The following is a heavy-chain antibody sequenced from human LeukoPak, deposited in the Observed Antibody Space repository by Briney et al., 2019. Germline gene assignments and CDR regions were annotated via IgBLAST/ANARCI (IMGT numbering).Heavy chain of an antibody. V-gene: IGHV3-7*03. D-gene: IGHD6-6*01. CDR2: IKQDGSEK. Sequence: GGSLRLSCAASGFTFGSYWMSWVRQAPGKGLEWVANIKQDGSEKYYVDSVKGRFTISRDNAENSLSLQMNSLRAEDTAVYYCASAGGDSRSPLPFYYWGQGTLVTVSS. CDR1: GFTFGSYW. CDR3: ASAGGDSRSPLPFYY. J-gene: IGHJ4*02.